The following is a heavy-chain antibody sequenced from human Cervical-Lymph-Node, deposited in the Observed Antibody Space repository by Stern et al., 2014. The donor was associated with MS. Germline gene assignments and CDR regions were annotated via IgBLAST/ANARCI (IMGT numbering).Heavy chain of an antibody. J-gene: IGHJ3*02. CDR1: GYTFTDYY. CDR3: AREIHPAITFDI. V-gene: IGHV1-2*06. D-gene: IGHD2-21*01. Sequence: VQLLESGAEMKRPGTSMKVSCKASGYTFTDYYMHWVRQAPGQGLQWMGRINPKTGGANYTEAFRGRVTMARDTSISTGYMVLSSLRSDDTAVYYCAREIHPAITFDIWGQGTVVTVSS. CDR2: INPKTGGA.